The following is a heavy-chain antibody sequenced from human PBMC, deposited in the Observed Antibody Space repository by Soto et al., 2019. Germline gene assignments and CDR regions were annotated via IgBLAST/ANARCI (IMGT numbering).Heavy chain of an antibody. CDR3: ARGPSVYCSSTSCSPFDP. Sequence: QVQLVESGGGVVQPGRSLRLSCAASGFTFSSYAVHWVRQAPGKGLEWVAVISYDGSNKYYADSVKGRFTISRDNSKSTPYLQMNSLRPEDTAVYYCARGPSVYCSSTSCSPFDPWGQGTLATVSS. J-gene: IGHJ5*02. D-gene: IGHD2-2*01. V-gene: IGHV3-30-3*01. CDR1: GFTFSSYA. CDR2: ISYDGSNK.